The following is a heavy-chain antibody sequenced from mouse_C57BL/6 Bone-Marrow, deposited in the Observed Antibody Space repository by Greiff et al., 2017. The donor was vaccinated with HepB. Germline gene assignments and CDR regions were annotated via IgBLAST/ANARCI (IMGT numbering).Heavy chain of an antibody. CDR2: IRNKANGYTT. J-gene: IGHJ2*01. D-gene: IGHD1-1*01. CDR1: GFTFTDYY. CDR3: ARHYSSSYCYYFDY. V-gene: IGHV7-3*01. Sequence: EVNVVESGGGLVQPGGSLSLSCAASGFTFTDYYMSWVRQPPGKALEWLGFIRNKANGYTTEYSASVKGRFTISRDNSQSILYLQMNALRAEDSATYYFARHYSSSYCYYFDYWGQGTTLTVSS.